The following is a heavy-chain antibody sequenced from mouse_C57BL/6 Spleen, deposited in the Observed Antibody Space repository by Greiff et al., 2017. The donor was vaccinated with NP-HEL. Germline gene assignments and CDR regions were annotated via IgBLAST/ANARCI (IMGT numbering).Heavy chain of an antibody. CDR3: ARGERQTAQATWFAY. J-gene: IGHJ3*01. CDR2: IFPGSGST. Sequence: VKLMESGPELVKPGASVKISCKASGYTFTDYYINWVKQRPGQGLEWIGWIFPGSGSTYYTEKFKGKATLTVDKSSSTAYMLLSSLTSEDSAVYYCARGERQTAQATWFAYWGKGTLVTVSA. CDR1: GYTFTDYY. D-gene: IGHD3-2*02. V-gene: IGHV1-75*01.